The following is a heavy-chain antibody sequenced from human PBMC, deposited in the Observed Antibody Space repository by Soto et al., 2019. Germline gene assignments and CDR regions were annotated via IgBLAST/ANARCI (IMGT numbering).Heavy chain of an antibody. J-gene: IGHJ4*02. D-gene: IGHD6-19*01. CDR2: IWFNGSDP. V-gene: IGHV3-33*01. CDR3: GTEGLAEQWLVS. Sequence: QVQLVESGGGVVQPGTSLRLSCAGSGFTFSAFGMHWVRQAPGKGLEWIAVIWFNGSDPSYADSVKGRCTISRDNSKNTLYLQMNSMRGEDTAVYFCGTEGLAEQWLVSWGQGTLVTVSS. CDR1: GFTFSAFG.